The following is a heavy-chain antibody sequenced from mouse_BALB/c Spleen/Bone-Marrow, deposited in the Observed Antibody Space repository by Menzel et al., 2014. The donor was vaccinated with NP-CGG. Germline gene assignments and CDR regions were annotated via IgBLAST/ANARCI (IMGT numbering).Heavy chain of an antibody. Sequence: QVQLKQSGAELAKPGASVKMSCKASGYTFTNYWMHWVKQRPGQGLEWIGCINPNTGYTEYNQKLKDKATVTADKSSSTAYMQLSSLTSEDSAVYYCARRGDSSGYAFAYWGQGTLVTVSA. D-gene: IGHD3-2*01. CDR2: INPNTGYT. V-gene: IGHV1-7*01. CDR1: GYTFTNYW. CDR3: ARRGDSSGYAFAY. J-gene: IGHJ3*01.